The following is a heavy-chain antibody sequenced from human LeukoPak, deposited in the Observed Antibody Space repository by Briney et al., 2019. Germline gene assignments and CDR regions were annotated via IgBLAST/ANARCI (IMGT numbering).Heavy chain of an antibody. J-gene: IGHJ4*02. V-gene: IGHV3-7*01. CDR3: ARAPYDFWSGYYPFDY. Sequence: GGSLRLSCAASGFTFRNFPMSWVRQAPGKGLEWVANIKQDGSEKYYVDSVKGRFTISRDNAKNSLYLQMNSLRAEDTAVYYCARAPYDFWSGYYPFDYWGQGTLVTVSS. CDR2: IKQDGSEK. D-gene: IGHD3-3*01. CDR1: GFTFRNFP.